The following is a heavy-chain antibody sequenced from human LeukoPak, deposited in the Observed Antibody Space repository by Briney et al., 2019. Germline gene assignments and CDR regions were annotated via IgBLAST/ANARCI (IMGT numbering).Heavy chain of an antibody. CDR2: INIDGSST. J-gene: IGHJ4*02. CDR3: AREGDDTSGYYQDY. Sequence: GGSLRLSCAASGFTFTSYWMQWVRQAPGNGLVWVSRINIDGSSTTYADSVKGRFTISRDNAKNTLYLQMNSLRAEDTAVYYCAREGDDTSGYYQDYWGQGTLVTVSS. CDR1: GFTFTSYW. D-gene: IGHD3-22*01. V-gene: IGHV3-74*01.